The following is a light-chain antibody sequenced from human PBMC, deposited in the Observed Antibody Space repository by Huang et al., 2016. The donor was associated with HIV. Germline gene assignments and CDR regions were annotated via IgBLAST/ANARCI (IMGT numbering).Light chain of an antibody. Sequence: DIVMTQSPDSLAVSLGERANINCKSSQSLLYSSNNKNYLAWYQQKPGQPPKLLIYWAATREAGVPDRITGSGSGTVFTLTISSLQAEDGAVYYCQQYYNTPLTFGQGTKLEIK. CDR1: QSLLYSSNNKNY. CDR3: QQYYNTPLT. CDR2: WAA. V-gene: IGKV4-1*01. J-gene: IGKJ2*01.